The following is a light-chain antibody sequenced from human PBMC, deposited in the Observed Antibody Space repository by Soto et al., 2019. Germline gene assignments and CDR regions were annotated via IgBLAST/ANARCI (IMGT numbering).Light chain of an antibody. V-gene: IGKV1-5*01. CDR1: QSISDW. CDR2: DAS. CDR3: QEYKTYA. Sequence: DIHLTQSPSTLSAYVGDRVNMTCRASQSISDWLAWYQQKPGKAPELLISDASTLATGVPSRFSGSGSGTEFTLTIXSLQTDDSATYFCQEYKTYAFGPGTKVDTK. J-gene: IGKJ2*01.